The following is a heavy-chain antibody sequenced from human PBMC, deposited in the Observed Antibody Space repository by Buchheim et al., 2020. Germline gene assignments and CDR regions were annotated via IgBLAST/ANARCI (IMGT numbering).Heavy chain of an antibody. CDR1: GGSFSGYY. V-gene: IGHV4-34*01. D-gene: IGHD2-2*02. Sequence: QVQLQQWGAGLLKPSETLSLTCAVYGGSFSGYYWSWIRQPPGKGLEWIGEINHSGSTNYNPSLKSRVTISVDTSKNQFSLKLSSVTAADTAVYYCARGYPNAADNPASAAILIYFDYWGQGTL. CDR2: INHSGST. J-gene: IGHJ4*02. CDR3: ARGYPNAADNPASAAILIYFDY.